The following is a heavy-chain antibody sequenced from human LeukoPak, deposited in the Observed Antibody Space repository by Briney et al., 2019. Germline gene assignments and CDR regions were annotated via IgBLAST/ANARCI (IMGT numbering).Heavy chain of an antibody. J-gene: IGHJ4*02. D-gene: IGHD6-19*01. CDR1: GFTFSSYS. CDR2: ISSSSSTI. V-gene: IGHV3-48*01. Sequence: GGSLRLSCAASGFTFSSYSMNWVRQAPGKGLEWVSYISSSSSTIYYADSVKGRFTISRDNAKNSLYLQMNSLRAEDTAVYYCAKDMGWDVCDYWGRGTRVTVSS. CDR3: AKDMGWDVCDY.